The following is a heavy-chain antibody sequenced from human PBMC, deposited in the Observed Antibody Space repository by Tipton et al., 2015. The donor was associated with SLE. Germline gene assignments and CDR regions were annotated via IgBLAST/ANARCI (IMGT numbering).Heavy chain of an antibody. D-gene: IGHD4-17*01. J-gene: IGHJ4*02. V-gene: IGHV4-34*01. CDR3: ARGLYGDEPGY. CDR1: GGSFSGYY. CDR2: INHSGST. Sequence: LRLSCAVYGGSFSGYYCRWVPPPPGEGVGGVWEINHSGSTNYNPSLKRRVTISVDTSKNQFSLKLTSLTAADTAVYYCARGLYGDEPGYWGQGTLVTVSS.